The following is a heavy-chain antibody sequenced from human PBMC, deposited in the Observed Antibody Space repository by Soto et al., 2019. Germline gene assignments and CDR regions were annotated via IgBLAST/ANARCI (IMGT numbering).Heavy chain of an antibody. CDR3: AKFGASGSYFQFDY. CDR1: GFTFSGSA. D-gene: IGHD3-10*01. J-gene: IGHJ4*02. CDR2: IRSKANSYAT. Sequence: LRLSCAASGFTFSGSAMHWVRQASGKGLEWVGRIRSKANSYATAYAASVKGRFTISRDDSKNTAYLQMNSLKTEDTAVYYCAKFGASGSYFQFDYWGPGTLVTVSS. V-gene: IGHV3-73*01.